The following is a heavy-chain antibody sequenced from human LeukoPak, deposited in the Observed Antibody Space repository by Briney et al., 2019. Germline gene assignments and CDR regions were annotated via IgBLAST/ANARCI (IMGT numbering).Heavy chain of an antibody. CDR1: GYTFTGYY. CDR3: ARGTYYYGSGSYNYYYYMDV. V-gene: IGHV1-2*02. D-gene: IGHD3-10*01. Sequence: GASVKVSCKASGYTFTGYYMHWVRQAPGQGLEWMGWINPNSGGTNYAQKFQGRVTMTRDTSISTAYMELSRLRSDDTAVYYCARGTYYYGSGSYNYYYYMDVWGKGTTVTVSS. J-gene: IGHJ6*03. CDR2: INPNSGGT.